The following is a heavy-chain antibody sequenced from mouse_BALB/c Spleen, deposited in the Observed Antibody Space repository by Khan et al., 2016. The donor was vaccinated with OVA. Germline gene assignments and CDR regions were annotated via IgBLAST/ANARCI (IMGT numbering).Heavy chain of an antibody. CDR1: GYSITSDYA. CDR2: ISYSGST. CDR3: ARRAYYANCYFDV. Sequence: EVQLQESGPGLVKPSQSLSLTCTVTGYSITSDYAWNWIRQFPGNKLEWMGYISYSGSTSYNPSLKSRISITRDTSKNQFFLQLNSVTTGDTATDYCARRAYYANCYFDVWGAGTTVTVSS. J-gene: IGHJ1*01. V-gene: IGHV3-2*02. D-gene: IGHD1-1*02.